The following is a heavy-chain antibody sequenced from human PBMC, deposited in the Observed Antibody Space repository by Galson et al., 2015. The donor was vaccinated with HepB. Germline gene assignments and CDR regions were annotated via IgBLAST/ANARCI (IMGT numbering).Heavy chain of an antibody. CDR3: ARDRGSRHPNIYYYYGMDV. D-gene: IGHD2/OR15-2a*01. V-gene: IGHV4-59*12. CDR1: GGSISSYY. J-gene: IGHJ6*02. Sequence: ETLSLTCTVSGGSISSYYWSWIRQPPGKGLEWIGYIYYSGSTYYNPSLKSRVTISVDTSKNQFSLKLSSVTAADTAVYYCARDRGSRHPNIYYYYGMDVWGQGTTVTVSS. CDR2: IYYSGST.